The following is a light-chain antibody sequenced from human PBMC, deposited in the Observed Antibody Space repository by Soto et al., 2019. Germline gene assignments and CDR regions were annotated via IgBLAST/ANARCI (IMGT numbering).Light chain of an antibody. J-gene: IGKJ1*01. CDR3: QQYGSSPTWT. V-gene: IGKV3-20*01. CDR2: SGY. Sequence: FVVTQSPDTLSLSPGETATLSCRASQSVSSSVAWYQHKPGQSPRLVVYSGYKRSPGIPARFSGSGSGTGFTLTINRLEPEDFAVYYCQQYGSSPTWTFGQGTKVDIK. CDR1: QSVSSSV.